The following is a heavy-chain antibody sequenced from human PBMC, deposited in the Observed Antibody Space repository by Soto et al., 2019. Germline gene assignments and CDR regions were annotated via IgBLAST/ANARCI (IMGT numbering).Heavy chain of an antibody. J-gene: IGHJ6*02. CDR1: GFTFSSYW. CDR2: IKQDGSEK. Sequence: GGSLRLSCAASGFTFSSYWMSWVRQAPGKGLEWVANIKQDGSEKYYVDSVKGRFTISRDNAKNSLYLQMNSLRAEDTAVYYCARDPNIVATMGSIYYYYVMDVWGQGTTVTVSS. V-gene: IGHV3-7*01. D-gene: IGHD5-12*01. CDR3: ARDPNIVATMGSIYYYYVMDV.